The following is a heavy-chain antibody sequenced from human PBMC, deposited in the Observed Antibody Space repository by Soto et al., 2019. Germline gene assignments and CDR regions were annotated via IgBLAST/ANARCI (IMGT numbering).Heavy chain of an antibody. D-gene: IGHD3-10*02. CDR1: GYTFTAYH. CDR3: ERNMDYYYGRGSGNGHGV. CDR2: INPKFGDT. V-gene: IGHV1-2*02. Sequence: QVRLVQSGAEVKEPGDSVRVSCEASGYTFTAYHIHWVRQAPGQGLEWMGWINPKFGDTGYAQDFQGRVSMTSDMSISTVYMELSRLTSDDTAIYCCERNMDYYYGRGSGNGHGVWGQGTTVTVFS. J-gene: IGHJ6*02.